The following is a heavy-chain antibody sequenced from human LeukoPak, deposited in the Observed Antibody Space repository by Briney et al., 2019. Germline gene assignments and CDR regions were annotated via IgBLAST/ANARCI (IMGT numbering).Heavy chain of an antibody. Sequence: KISCKGSGYSFTSYWIGWVRQAPGQGLEWMGGIIPIFGTANYAQKFQGRVTITADESTSTAYMELSSLRSEDTAVYYCARYCSGGSCYIIWGQGTLVTVSS. CDR2: IIPIFGTA. D-gene: IGHD2-15*01. CDR1: GYSFTSYW. J-gene: IGHJ4*02. CDR3: ARYCSGGSCYII. V-gene: IGHV1-69*01.